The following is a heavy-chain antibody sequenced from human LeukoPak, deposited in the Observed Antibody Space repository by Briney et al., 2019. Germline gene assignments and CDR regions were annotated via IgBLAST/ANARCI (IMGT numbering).Heavy chain of an antibody. D-gene: IGHD5-24*01. CDR2: IGSSGGSR. CDR3: AREDGDAFDI. Sequence: PGGSLRLSCAASGFTFNSYEMDWVRRAPGKGLEWVSYIGSSGGSRYYADSLKGRFTSSRDNAKDSRYLQMNSLRVEDTAVYYCAREDGDAFDIWGQGTMVSVSS. V-gene: IGHV3-48*03. J-gene: IGHJ3*02. CDR1: GFTFNSYE.